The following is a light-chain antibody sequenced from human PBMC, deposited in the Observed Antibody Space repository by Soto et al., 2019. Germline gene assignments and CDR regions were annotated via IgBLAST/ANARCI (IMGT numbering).Light chain of an antibody. J-gene: IGKJ1*01. CDR2: AAS. CDR1: QSISSH. CDR3: QQSYNTPWT. V-gene: IGKV1-39*01. Sequence: DIQMTQSPSPLSASVGDRVTITCRASQSISSHLNWYQQQPGKAPRLLIYAASSLQSGVPSRFSGIGSGTDFTLTISSLQPEDLATYDCQQSYNTPWTFGQGTKVEIK.